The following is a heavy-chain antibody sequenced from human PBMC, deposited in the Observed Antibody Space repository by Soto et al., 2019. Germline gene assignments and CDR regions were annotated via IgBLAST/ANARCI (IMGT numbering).Heavy chain of an antibody. V-gene: IGHV3-72*01. CDR2: TGNEFNSYET. CDR1: DFDFSDYY. CDR3: SRVPLFMFTSGGPNNGLFFSYMDV. J-gene: IGHJ6*03. D-gene: IGHD3-16*01. Sequence: PGGSLRLSCAASDFDFSDYYMDWVRQAPGKGLEWVGRTGNEFNSYETDYAASVRGRFTISRDDSQNSLYLQMNSLKTEDTAVYYCSRVPLFMFTSGGPNNGLFFSYMDVWGKGTTVTVSS.